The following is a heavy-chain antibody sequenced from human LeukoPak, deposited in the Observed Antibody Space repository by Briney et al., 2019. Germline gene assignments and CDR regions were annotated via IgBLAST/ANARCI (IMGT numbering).Heavy chain of an antibody. Sequence: ASVKVSCKASGHTFTDYYMHWVRQAPGQGLEWMGCINSKIDSTNYGQQFRRMVTMTSDTSISAAYIELRRLRSDDTAVYFCARGAPAAGDDPFDIWGQGTMVIVSS. CDR1: GHTFTDYY. CDR3: ARGAPAAGDDPFDI. V-gene: IGHV1-2*02. CDR2: INSKIDST. D-gene: IGHD6-25*01. J-gene: IGHJ3*02.